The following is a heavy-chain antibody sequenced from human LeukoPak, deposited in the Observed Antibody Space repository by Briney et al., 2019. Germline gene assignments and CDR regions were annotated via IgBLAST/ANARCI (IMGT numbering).Heavy chain of an antibody. CDR2: ISLTGLT. D-gene: IGHD2-8*01. J-gene: IGHJ4*02. Sequence: PSETLSLTCGVSGGSISNTNWWSWVRQPPGQGLEWIGEISLTGLTYYNPSLESRVTVSLDKSKNQLSLNLTSVTAADTAVYYCSRENGAFSPFGYWGQGTLVTVLS. CDR3: SRENGAFSPFGY. CDR1: GGSISNTNW. V-gene: IGHV4-4*02.